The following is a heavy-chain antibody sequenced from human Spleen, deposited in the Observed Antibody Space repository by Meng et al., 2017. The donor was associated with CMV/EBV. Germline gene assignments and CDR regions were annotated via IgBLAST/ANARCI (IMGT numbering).Heavy chain of an antibody. CDR1: GFTFSSYS. Sequence: GESLKISCAASGFTFSSYSMNWVRQAPGKGPEWVSAISTGATTYYADNVKGRFTISRDDSRSTQYLQMNSLRAEDTAIYYCATGSYYDTSASARALDYWGQGSLVTVSS. J-gene: IGHJ4*02. CDR2: ISTGATT. CDR3: ATGSYYDTSASARALDY. V-gene: IGHV3-23*01. D-gene: IGHD3-16*01.